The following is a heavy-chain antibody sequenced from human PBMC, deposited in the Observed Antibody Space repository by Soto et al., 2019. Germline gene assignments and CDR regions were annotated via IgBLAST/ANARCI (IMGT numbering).Heavy chain of an antibody. Sequence: SETLSLTCAVYGGSFSGYYWSWIRQPPGKGLEWIGEINHSGSTNYNPSLKSRVTISVDTSKNQFSLKLSSVTAADTAVYYCARGEDGSGGYYRGYNWFDPWGQGTLVTVSS. D-gene: IGHD3-10*01. J-gene: IGHJ5*02. CDR2: INHSGST. CDR1: GGSFSGYY. V-gene: IGHV4-34*01. CDR3: ARGEDGSGGYYRGYNWFDP.